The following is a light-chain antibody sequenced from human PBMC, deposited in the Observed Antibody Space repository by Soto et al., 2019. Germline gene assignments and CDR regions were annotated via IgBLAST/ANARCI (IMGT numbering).Light chain of an antibody. V-gene: IGKV1-5*01. Sequence: DIHMTQSRSTLSASVGYGFTITFRASQSISSWLAWYQQKPGKAPKLLIYDASSLESGVPSRFSGSGSGTEFTLTISTLQPDDFATYYCQHYASFSGTFGQGTKV. CDR2: DAS. CDR3: QHYASFSGT. J-gene: IGKJ1*01. CDR1: QSISSW.